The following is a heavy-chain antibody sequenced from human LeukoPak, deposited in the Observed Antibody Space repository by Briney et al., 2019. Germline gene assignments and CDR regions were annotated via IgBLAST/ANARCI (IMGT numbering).Heavy chain of an antibody. Sequence: SETLSLTCAVYGGSFSGYYWSWIRQPPGKGLEWIGEINHSGSTNYNPSLKSRVTISVDTSKNQFSLKLSSVTAADTAVYYCAIHVEGAVVAAQTDYWGQGTLVTVSS. J-gene: IGHJ4*02. D-gene: IGHD2-15*01. CDR2: INHSGST. V-gene: IGHV4-34*01. CDR3: AIHVEGAVVAAQTDY. CDR1: GGSFSGYY.